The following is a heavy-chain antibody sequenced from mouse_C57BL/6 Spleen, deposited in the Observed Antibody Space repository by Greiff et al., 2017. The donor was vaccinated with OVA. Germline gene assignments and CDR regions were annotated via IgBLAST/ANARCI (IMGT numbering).Heavy chain of an antibody. CDR1: GFNIKDYY. D-gene: IGHD1-1*01. V-gene: IGHV14-1*01. J-gene: IGHJ3*01. CDR3: TSYVCGSSPLAY. Sequence: VQLQQSGAELVRPGASVKLSCTASGFNIKDYYMHWVKQRPEQGLEWIGRIDPEDGYTNYTPKFKGKATMTADTSSNTAYLQLSSLTSEDTAVDYCTSYVCGSSPLAYWGQGTLVTVSA. CDR2: IDPEDGYT.